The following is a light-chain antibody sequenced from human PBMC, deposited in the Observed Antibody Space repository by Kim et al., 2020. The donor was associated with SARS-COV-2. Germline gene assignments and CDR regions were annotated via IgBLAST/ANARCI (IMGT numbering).Light chain of an antibody. CDR1: QPISTN. V-gene: IGKV3-15*01. Sequence: DIVMTQSPASLSVSPGEGATLSCRASQPISTNLVWYQHKPGRAPRLLLHSASKRAPGISGRFSGSGSGTEFTLTITSLQSEDLAVYYCQHYHGWPFAFGQGTRLEFK. CDR3: QHYHGWPFA. J-gene: IGKJ5*01. CDR2: SAS.